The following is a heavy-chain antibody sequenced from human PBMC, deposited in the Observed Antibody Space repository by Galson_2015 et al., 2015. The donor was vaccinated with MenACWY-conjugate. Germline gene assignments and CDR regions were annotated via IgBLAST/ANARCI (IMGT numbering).Heavy chain of an antibody. CDR2: IYYSGST. Sequence: SETLSLTCAVYGGSFSGYYWSWIRQPPGKGLEWIGSIYYSGSTYYNPSLKSRVTMSVDTSKNQFSLKLSSVTAADTAVYYCARDYYDSSGYYDYWGQGTLVTVSS. V-gene: IGHV4-34*01. CDR1: GGSFSGYY. J-gene: IGHJ4*02. D-gene: IGHD3-22*01. CDR3: ARDYYDSSGYYDY.